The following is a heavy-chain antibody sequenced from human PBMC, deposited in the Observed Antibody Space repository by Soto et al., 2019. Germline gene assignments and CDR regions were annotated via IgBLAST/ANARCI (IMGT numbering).Heavy chain of an antibody. J-gene: IGHJ4*02. CDR1: GYTFTSYG. CDR3: ARDLWFGELPYFGY. D-gene: IGHD3-10*01. CDR2: ISAYNGNT. Sequence: QVQLVQSGAEVKKPGASVKVSCKASGYTFTSYGISWVRQAPGQGLEWMGWISAYNGNTNYAQKLQGRVTMTTDTSTSTAYRELRSLRSNETAVYYCARDLWFGELPYFGYWGQGTLVTVSS. V-gene: IGHV1-18*01.